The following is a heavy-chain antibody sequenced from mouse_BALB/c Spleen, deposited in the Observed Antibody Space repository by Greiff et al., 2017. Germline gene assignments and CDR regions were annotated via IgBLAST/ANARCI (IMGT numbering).Heavy chain of an antibody. CDR1: GFTFSSYG. V-gene: IGHV5-6-3*01. D-gene: IGHD2-14*01. J-gene: IGHJ1*01. CDR3: ARDYGYDRYFDV. Sequence: EVQGVESGGGLVQPGGSLKLSCAASGFTFSSYGMSWVRQTPDKRLELVATINSNGGSTYYPDSVKGRFTISRDNAKNTLYLQMSSLKSEDTAMYYCARDYGYDRYFDVWGAGTTVTVSS. CDR2: INSNGGST.